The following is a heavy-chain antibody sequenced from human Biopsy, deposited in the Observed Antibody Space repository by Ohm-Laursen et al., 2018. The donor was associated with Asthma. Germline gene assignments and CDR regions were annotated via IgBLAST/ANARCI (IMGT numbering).Heavy chain of an antibody. CDR1: GDSVSSGDYY. J-gene: IGHJ4*02. CDR2: ISSAGNV. CDR3: ARGGSGGKVYYFDS. D-gene: IGHD2-15*01. Sequence: TLSLTCTVSGDSVSSGDYYWTWIRQPPRKGLEWLGYISSAGNVFYTPSLKRRLTIQLDTSNNKFSLKTASLSAADAALYYCARGGSGGKVYYFDSWGLGTLVTVSS. V-gene: IGHV4-30-4*01.